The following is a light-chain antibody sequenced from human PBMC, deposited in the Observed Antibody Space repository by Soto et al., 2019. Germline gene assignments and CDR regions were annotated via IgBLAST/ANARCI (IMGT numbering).Light chain of an antibody. J-gene: IGLJ1*01. CDR2: GVT. V-gene: IGLV2-14*01. CDR1: FNDIGTFNY. Sequence: QSALAQPASVSGSPGQSITISCTGTFNDIGTFNYVSWFQQHPGKAPKLPIFGVTSRPSDVSDRFSGSKSGNTASLTISGLQAEDEADYYCNSFTTSTFYVFGSGTKVTVL. CDR3: NSFTTSTFYV.